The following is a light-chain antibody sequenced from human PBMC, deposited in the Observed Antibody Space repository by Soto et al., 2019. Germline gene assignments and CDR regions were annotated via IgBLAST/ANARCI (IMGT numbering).Light chain of an antibody. CDR3: QQYNNWPRT. J-gene: IGKJ1*01. V-gene: IGKV3-15*01. CDR1: QSVSSN. CDR2: GAS. Sequence: EVLLTQSPSTLSLSPGERATLSCRASQSVSSNYLAEYQQKPGQAPRLLIYGASTRATGIPARFSGSGSGTEFTLTISSLQSEDFAVYYCQQYNNWPRTFGQGTKVDIK.